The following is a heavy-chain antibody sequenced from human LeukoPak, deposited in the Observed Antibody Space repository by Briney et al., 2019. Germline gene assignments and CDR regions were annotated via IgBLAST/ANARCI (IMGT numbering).Heavy chain of an antibody. CDR1: GFIFSNYG. V-gene: IGHV3-15*01. CDR3: TTDLQYYYDSSGYPYYFDY. Sequence: GGTLRLSCAASGFIFSNYGMSWVRQAPGKGLEWVGRIKSKTDGGTTDYAAPVKGRFTISRDDSKNTLYLQMNSLKTEDTAVYYCTTDLQYYYDSSGYPYYFDYWGQGTLVTVSS. CDR2: IKSKTDGGTT. D-gene: IGHD3-22*01. J-gene: IGHJ4*02.